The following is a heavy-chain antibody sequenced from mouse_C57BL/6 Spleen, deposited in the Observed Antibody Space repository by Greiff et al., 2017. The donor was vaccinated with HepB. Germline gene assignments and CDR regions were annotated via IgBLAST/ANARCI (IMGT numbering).Heavy chain of an antibody. V-gene: IGHV1-82*01. J-gene: IGHJ4*01. CDR2: IYPGDGDT. Sequence: QVQLQQSGPELVKPGASVKISCKASGYAFSSSWMNWVKQRPGKGLEWIGRIYPGDGDTNYNGKFKGKATLTADKSSSTAYMQLSSLTSEDSAVYFCARYYSNGMDYWGQGTSVTVSS. CDR1: GYAFSSSW. D-gene: IGHD2-5*01. CDR3: ARYYSNGMDY.